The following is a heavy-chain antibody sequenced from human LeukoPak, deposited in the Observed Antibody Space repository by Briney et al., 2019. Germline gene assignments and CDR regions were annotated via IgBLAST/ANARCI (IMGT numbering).Heavy chain of an antibody. CDR1: GYTFTGYY. D-gene: IGHD6-13*01. CDR3: ARAAREGSSWYGYYYYMDV. CDR2: MNPNSGNT. J-gene: IGHJ6*03. Sequence: VASVKVSCKASGYTFTGYYMHWVRQASGQGLEWMGWMNPNSGNTGYAQKFQGRVTMTRNTSISTAYMELSSLRSEDTAVYYCARAAREGSSWYGYYYYMDVWGKGTTVTISS. V-gene: IGHV1-8*02.